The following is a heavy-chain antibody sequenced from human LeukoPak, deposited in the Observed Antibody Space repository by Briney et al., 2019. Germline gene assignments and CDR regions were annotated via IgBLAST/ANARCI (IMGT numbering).Heavy chain of an antibody. J-gene: IGHJ6*03. V-gene: IGHV4-4*07. CDR3: ARCLNTYYYDNSGYSPEHYYMDV. Sequence: SETLSLTCTVSGDSISNYYWSWVRQPAGKGLEWIGRIYASGSSNYNPSLRSRITMSVDTSKNQFSLKLSSVTAADTAVYYCARCLNTYYYDNSGYSPEHYYMDVWGKGTTVIVSS. CDR1: GDSISNYY. CDR2: IYASGSS. D-gene: IGHD3-22*01.